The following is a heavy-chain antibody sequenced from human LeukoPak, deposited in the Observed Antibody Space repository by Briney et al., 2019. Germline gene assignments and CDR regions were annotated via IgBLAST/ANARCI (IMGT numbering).Heavy chain of an antibody. CDR2: ISSSSSTI. J-gene: IGHJ4*02. CDR3: AREVSRDY. V-gene: IGHV3-48*01. Sequence: HPGGSLRLSCAASGFTFSSYSMNWVRQAPGKGLEWVSYISSSSSTIYYADSVKGRFTISRDNAKNSLYLQMNSLRAEDTAVYYCAREVSRDYWGQGTLVTVSS. D-gene: IGHD2-21*01. CDR1: GFTFSSYS.